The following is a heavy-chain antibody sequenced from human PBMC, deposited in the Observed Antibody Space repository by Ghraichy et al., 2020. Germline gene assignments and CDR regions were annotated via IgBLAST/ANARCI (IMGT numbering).Heavy chain of an antibody. Sequence: SETLSLTCTVSGGSISSSSYYWGWIRQPPGKGLEWIGSIYYIGSTYYNPSLKSRVTISVDTSKNQFSLKLSSVTAADTAVYYCARHGGGIYRVSWFDPWGQGTLVTVSS. J-gene: IGHJ5*02. CDR2: IYYIGST. CDR1: GGSISSSSYY. CDR3: ARHGGGIYRVSWFDP. V-gene: IGHV4-39*01. D-gene: IGHD1-26*01.